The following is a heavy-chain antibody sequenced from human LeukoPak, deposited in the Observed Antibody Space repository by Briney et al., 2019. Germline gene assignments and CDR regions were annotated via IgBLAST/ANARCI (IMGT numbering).Heavy chain of an antibody. V-gene: IGHV4-39*01. CDR3: ATFLGDSRSFDY. CDR2: IYYSGST. CDR1: GGSISSSSYY. Sequence: SETLSLTCTVSGGSISSSSYYWGWIRQPPGKGLEWIGSIYYSGSTYYNPSLKSRVTISVDTSKNQFSLKLSSMTAADTAVYYCATFLGDSRSFDYWGQGTLVTVSS. J-gene: IGHJ4*02. D-gene: IGHD3-16*01.